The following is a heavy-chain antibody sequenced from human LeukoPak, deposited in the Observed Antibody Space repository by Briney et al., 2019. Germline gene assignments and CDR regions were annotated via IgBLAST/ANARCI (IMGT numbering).Heavy chain of an antibody. D-gene: IGHD3-3*01. Sequence: SETLSLTCTVSGYSISSGYYWGWIRQPPGKGLEWIGSIYHSGSTYYNPSLKSRVTISVDTSKNQFSLKLSSVTAADTAVYYCARGDPSDFWSGSLYYFDYWGQGTLVTVPS. CDR3: ARGDPSDFWSGSLYYFDY. CDR2: IYHSGST. J-gene: IGHJ4*02. CDR1: GYSISSGYY. V-gene: IGHV4-38-2*02.